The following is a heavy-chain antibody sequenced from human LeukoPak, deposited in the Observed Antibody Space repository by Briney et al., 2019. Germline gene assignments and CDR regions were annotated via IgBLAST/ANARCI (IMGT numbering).Heavy chain of an antibody. CDR1: GGSISSYY. D-gene: IGHD2-15*01. Sequence: KPSETLSLTCTVSGGSISSYYWSWIRQPPGKGLEWIGYIYYSGSTNYNPSLKSRVTISVDTSKNQFSLKLTSATAADTAVYYCAGEGYCSGGNCYRFAMDVWGQGTTVTVSS. V-gene: IGHV4-59*01. CDR2: IYYSGST. J-gene: IGHJ6*02. CDR3: AGEGYCSGGNCYRFAMDV.